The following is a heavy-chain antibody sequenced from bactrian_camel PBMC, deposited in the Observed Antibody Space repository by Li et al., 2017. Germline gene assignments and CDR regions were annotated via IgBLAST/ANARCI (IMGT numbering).Heavy chain of an antibody. D-gene: IGHD5*01. J-gene: IGHJ4*01. CDR1: GYTAGRHC. CDR2: IDSDSST. Sequence: DVQLVESGGGSVRTGGSLRLSCEASGYTAGRHCMAWFRQAPGKEREYVVVIDSDSSTSYAESVKGRFTASKDNTKMLLYLQMNNLKPEDTATYYCAAGWNCLHPRYWGQGTQVTVS. CDR3: AAGWNCLHPRY. V-gene: IGHV3S10*01.